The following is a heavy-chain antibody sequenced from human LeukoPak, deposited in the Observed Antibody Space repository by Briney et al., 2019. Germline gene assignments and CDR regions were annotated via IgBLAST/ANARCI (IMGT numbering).Heavy chain of an antibody. Sequence: GGSLRLSCAASGFTFSRYVMHWVRQAPGKGLEWVAVISYGGSNKYYADSVKGRFTISRDNSKNTLYLQMNSLRAEDTAVYYCAKDYYDFWSGGYYYYYGMDVWGQGTAVTVSS. J-gene: IGHJ6*02. CDR3: AKDYYDFWSGGYYYYYGMDV. CDR1: GFTFSRYV. V-gene: IGHV3-30*18. CDR2: ISYGGSNK. D-gene: IGHD3-3*01.